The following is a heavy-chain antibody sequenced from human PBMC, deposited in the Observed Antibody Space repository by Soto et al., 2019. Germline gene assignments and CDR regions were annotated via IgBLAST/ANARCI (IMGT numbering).Heavy chain of an antibody. CDR2: ISAYNGNT. D-gene: IGHD6-19*01. Sequence: QDRLVQSGVEVKKPGASVRVSCKASGYSCTNYGITWVRQATGQGYEWMGWISAYNGNTNYAQKFQGRVTLTTDAAKSTAYLELRSLTSDETAVYDCSRDLGVCTPVAGNPHYYYYVDVWGNGTTVTVSS. J-gene: IGHJ6*03. CDR1: GYSCTNYG. V-gene: IGHV1-18*01. CDR3: SRDLGVCTPVAGNPHYYYYVDV.